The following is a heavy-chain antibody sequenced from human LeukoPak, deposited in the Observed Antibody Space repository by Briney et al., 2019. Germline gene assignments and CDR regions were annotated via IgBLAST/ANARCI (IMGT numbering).Heavy chain of an antibody. CDR2: MFYSGNT. D-gene: IGHD2-2*01. V-gene: IGHV4-4*07. CDR3: ARDQEHCSGTSCYPYWYDS. J-gene: IGHJ5*01. CDR1: GASITSYH. Sequence: PSETLSLTCTVSGASITSYHWSWIRQRAGKGPEWIGRMFYSGNTDYNPSLKSRLTMSIDTSKNQFSLKLSSVTAADTAVYFCARDQEHCSGTSCYPYWYDSWGQGTLVTVSS.